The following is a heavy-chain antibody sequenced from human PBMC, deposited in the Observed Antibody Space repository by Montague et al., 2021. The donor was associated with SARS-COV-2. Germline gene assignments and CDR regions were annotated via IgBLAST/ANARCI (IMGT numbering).Heavy chain of an antibody. V-gene: IGHV4-31*03. D-gene: IGHD6-19*01. Sequence: TLSLTCTVSGGSINSGGYYWSWIRQHPGKGLEWIGYIYYSGSTYYXXXLKSRLTISADTSKNQFSLKLSSVTAADTAVYYCARVHFVSSGWYPDAFDIWGQGTMVTVSS. CDR3: ARVHFVSSGWYPDAFDI. J-gene: IGHJ3*02. CDR2: IYYSGST. CDR1: GGSINSGGYY.